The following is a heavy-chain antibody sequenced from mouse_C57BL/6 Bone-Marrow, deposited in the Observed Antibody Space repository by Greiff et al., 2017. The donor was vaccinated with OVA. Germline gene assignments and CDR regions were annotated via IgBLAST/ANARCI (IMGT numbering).Heavy chain of an antibody. J-gene: IGHJ1*03. CDR2: ISNGGGST. Sequence: DVMLVESGGGLVQPGGSLKLSCAASGFTFSDYYMYWVRQTPEKRLEWVAYISNGGGSTYYPDTVKGRFTISRDNAKNTLYLQMSRLKSEATAMYYCARLYYDYLPWYFDVWGTGTTVTVSS. D-gene: IGHD2-4*01. V-gene: IGHV5-12*01. CDR1: GFTFSDYY. CDR3: ARLYYDYLPWYFDV.